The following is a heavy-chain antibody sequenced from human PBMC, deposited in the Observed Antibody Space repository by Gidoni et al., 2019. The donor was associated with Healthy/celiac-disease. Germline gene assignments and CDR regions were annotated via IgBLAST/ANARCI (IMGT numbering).Heavy chain of an antibody. V-gene: IGHV4-34*01. CDR2: INHSGST. CDR1: GGSFSGYY. J-gene: IGHJ6*02. Sequence: QVQLQQWGAGLLKPSETLSLTCAVYGGSFSGYYWSWIRQPPGKGLEWIGEINHSGSTNYNPSLKSRVTISVDTSKNQFSLKLSSVTAADTAVYYCARVGCSGGSCYYYYYGMDVWGQGTTVTVSS. CDR3: ARVGCSGGSCYYYYYGMDV. D-gene: IGHD2-15*01.